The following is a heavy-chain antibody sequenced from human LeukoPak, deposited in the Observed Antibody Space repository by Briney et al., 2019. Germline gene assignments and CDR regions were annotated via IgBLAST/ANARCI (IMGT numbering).Heavy chain of an antibody. Sequence: SETLSLTCTVSGGSISSYCWSWIRQPPGKGLEWIGYIYYSGSTNYNPSLKSRVTISVDTSKNQFSLKLSSVTAADTAVYYCARHGAYYYDSSGYPYFDYWGQGTLVTVSS. J-gene: IGHJ4*02. CDR3: ARHGAYYYDSSGYPYFDY. D-gene: IGHD3-22*01. CDR1: GGSISSYC. CDR2: IYYSGST. V-gene: IGHV4-59*08.